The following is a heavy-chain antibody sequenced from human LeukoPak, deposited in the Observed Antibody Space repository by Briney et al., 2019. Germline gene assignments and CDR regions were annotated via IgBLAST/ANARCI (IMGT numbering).Heavy chain of an antibody. CDR3: ARDMRGGNSSPPA. V-gene: IGHV3-30*04. D-gene: IGHD4-23*01. J-gene: IGHJ5*02. CDR1: GFTFSSYT. Sequence: GRSLRLSCAASGFTFSSYTMYWVRQAPGKGLEWVAVMSYDGGYKYYADSVKGRFTISRDNSKNTLYLQMNSLRPEDTAVYYCARDMRGGNSSPPAWGQGTLVTVSS. CDR2: MSYDGGYK.